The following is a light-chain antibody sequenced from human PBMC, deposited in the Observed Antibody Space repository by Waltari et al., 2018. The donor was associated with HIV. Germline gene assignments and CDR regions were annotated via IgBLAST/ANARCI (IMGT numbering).Light chain of an antibody. CDR2: KDS. J-gene: IGLJ3*02. V-gene: IGLV3-25*03. CDR3: QSADSSGTYRV. CDR1: ALPKQY. Sequence: SYELTQPPSVSVSPGQTARTTCSGDALPKQYAYWYQQKPGQAPVLVIYKDSERPSGIPERFSGSSSGTPVTLTISGVQAEDEADYYCQSADSSGTYRVFGGGTKLTVL.